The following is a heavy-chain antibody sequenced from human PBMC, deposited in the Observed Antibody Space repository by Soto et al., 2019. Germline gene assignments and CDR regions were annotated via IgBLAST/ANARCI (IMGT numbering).Heavy chain of an antibody. J-gene: IGHJ4*02. CDR3: ATVHNTSRSFDY. D-gene: IGHD1-20*01. CDR2: TGATGRTT. V-gene: IGHV3-23*01. Sequence: GGSLRLSCAASGFTFNIYAMTWVRQAPGKGLEWVSTTGATGRTTYYSDSVKGQFTVSRDNSKNTLDLQMSNLRAEDTAVYYCATVHNTSRSFDYWGQGTLVTVSS. CDR1: GFTFNIYA.